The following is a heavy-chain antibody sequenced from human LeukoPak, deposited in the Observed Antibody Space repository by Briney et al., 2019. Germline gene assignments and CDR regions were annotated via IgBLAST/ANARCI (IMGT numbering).Heavy chain of an antibody. V-gene: IGHV1-2*02. CDR3: ARDRAAGFDY. Sequence: ASVKVSCKASGYTFTSYDINWVRQATGQGLEWMGWMNPNSGGTNYAQKFQGRVTMTRDTSISTAYMELSRLRSDDTAVYYCARDRAAGFDYWGQGTLVTVSS. CDR1: GYTFTSYD. D-gene: IGHD6-13*01. J-gene: IGHJ4*02. CDR2: MNPNSGGT.